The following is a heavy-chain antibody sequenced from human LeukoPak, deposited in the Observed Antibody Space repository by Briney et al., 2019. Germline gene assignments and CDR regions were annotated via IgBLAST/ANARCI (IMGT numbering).Heavy chain of an antibody. V-gene: IGHV3-33*08. J-gene: IGHJ4*02. CDR2: IWYGGSNK. D-gene: IGHD5-12*01. Sequence: GGSLRLSCAASGFTFSSYGMHWVRQAPGKGLEWVAVIWYGGSNKYYADSVKGRFTISRDNSKNTLFLQMNSLRAEDTAVYYCALAGGGYDYYLDYWGQGTLVTVSS. CDR1: GFTFSSYG. CDR3: ALAGGGYDYYLDY.